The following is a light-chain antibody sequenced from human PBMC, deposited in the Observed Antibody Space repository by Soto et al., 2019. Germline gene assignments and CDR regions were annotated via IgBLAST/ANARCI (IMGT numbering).Light chain of an antibody. CDR2: AAS. V-gene: IGKV1-9*01. J-gene: IGKJ5*01. Sequence: DIQLTQAPSFLSASAGDRVSITCRASQAISSYLAWYQQKPGRAPKLLIYAASTLQSGVPSRFSGSGSGTEFTLTITSLQTEDFETCYCQQLNSFPITLGQGTRLEIK. CDR3: QQLNSFPIT. CDR1: QAISSY.